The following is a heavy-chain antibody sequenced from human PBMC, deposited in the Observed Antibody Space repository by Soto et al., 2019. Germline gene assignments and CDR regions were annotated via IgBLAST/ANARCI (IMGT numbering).Heavy chain of an antibody. CDR2: MSQGGTT. CDR3: ARDRGGITVAANPLGEWFDP. V-gene: IGHV4-59*08. Sequence: PSETLSLTCTVSGVSIANFFWSWIRQPPGKGLEWIGYMSQGGTTTYSPSLKGRATISVDTSKNQLSLKLTSVTAADTAMYYCARDRGGITVAANPLGEWFDPWGPGTLVTVSS. D-gene: IGHD6-19*01. J-gene: IGHJ5*02. CDR1: GVSIANFF.